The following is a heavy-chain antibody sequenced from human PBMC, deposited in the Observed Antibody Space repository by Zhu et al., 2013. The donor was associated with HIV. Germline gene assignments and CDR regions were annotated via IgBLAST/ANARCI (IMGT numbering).Heavy chain of an antibody. D-gene: IGHD3-22*01. CDR2: ISGYNGNA. CDR1: GYTFTSYG. V-gene: IGHV1-18*01. J-gene: IGHJ4*02. CDR3: ARGEGSDNTGYWVY. Sequence: QLQLVQSGAEVKKPGASVKVSCKASGYTFTSYGISWVRQAPGQGLEWMGWISGYNGNANYAQKFQGRVTITADESTSTAYMELSSLRSDDTAVYYCARGEGSDNTGYWVYWGQGTLVTVSS.